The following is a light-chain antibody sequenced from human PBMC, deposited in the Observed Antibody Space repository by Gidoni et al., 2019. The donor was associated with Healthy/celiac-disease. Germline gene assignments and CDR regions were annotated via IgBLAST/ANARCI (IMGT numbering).Light chain of an antibody. V-gene: IGLV3-25*03. CDR1: ALPKQY. CDR2: KDS. CDR3: QSADSSGTFVV. J-gene: IGLJ2*01. Sequence: SYELTQPPSISVSPGQTARITCPGDALPKQYAYWYQQKPGQAPVLVIYKDSERPSGIPERFSCASSGTTVTLTISGVQAEDEADYYCQSADSSGTFVVFGGGTKLTVL.